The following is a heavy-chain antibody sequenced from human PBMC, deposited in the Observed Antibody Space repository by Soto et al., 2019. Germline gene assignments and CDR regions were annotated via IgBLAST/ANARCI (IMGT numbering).Heavy chain of an antibody. D-gene: IGHD3-10*01. CDR3: ARGITMVRGVANWFDP. J-gene: IGHJ5*02. CDR2: INHSGST. Sequence: TSETLSLTCAVYGGSFSGYYWSWIRQPPGKGLEWIGEINHSGSTNYNPSLKSRVTISVDTSKNQFSLKLSSVTAADTAVYYCARGITMVRGVANWFDPWGQGTLVTVSS. V-gene: IGHV4-34*01. CDR1: GGSFSGYY.